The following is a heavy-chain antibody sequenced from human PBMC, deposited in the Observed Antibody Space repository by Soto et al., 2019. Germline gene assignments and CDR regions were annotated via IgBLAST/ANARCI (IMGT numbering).Heavy chain of an antibody. CDR3: ARQDLGYCSSTSCPTPFDP. V-gene: IGHV1-3*01. Sequence: ASVKVSCKASGYTFTSYAMHWVRQAPGQRLEWMGWINAYNGNTNYSQKLQGRVTMTTDTSTSTAYMELRSLRSDDTAVYYCARQDLGYCSSTSCPTPFDPWGQGTLVTVSS. J-gene: IGHJ5*02. D-gene: IGHD2-2*01. CDR2: INAYNGNT. CDR1: GYTFTSYA.